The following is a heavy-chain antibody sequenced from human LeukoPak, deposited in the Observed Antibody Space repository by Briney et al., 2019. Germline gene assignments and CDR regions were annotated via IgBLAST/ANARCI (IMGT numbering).Heavy chain of an antibody. Sequence: SETLSLTCTVSGGSISSGGYYWSWIRQHPGKGLEWIGYIYYSGSTYYNPSLKSLVTISVDTSKNQFSLKLSSVTAADTAVYYCARENVILAYGMDVWGQGTTVTVSS. D-gene: IGHD3/OR15-3a*01. V-gene: IGHV4-31*01. CDR1: GGSISSGGYY. CDR2: IYYSGST. J-gene: IGHJ6*02. CDR3: ARENVILAYGMDV.